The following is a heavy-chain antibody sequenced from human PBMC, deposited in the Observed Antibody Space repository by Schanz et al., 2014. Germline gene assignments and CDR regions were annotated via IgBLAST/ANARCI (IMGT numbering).Heavy chain of an antibody. CDR3: AKDRQNRVNRVGYYYGMDV. J-gene: IGHJ6*02. V-gene: IGHV3-9*01. Sequence: EVQLVESGGGLVQPGRSLRLSCAASGFTFDDYAMHWVRQAPGKGLEWVSGISWNSGSIGYADSVKGRFTISRDDAKNSLYLQMNGLRAEDTALYYCAKDRQNRVNRVGYYYGMDVWGQGTTVTVSS. CDR1: GFTFDDYA. D-gene: IGHD3-16*01. CDR2: ISWNSGSI.